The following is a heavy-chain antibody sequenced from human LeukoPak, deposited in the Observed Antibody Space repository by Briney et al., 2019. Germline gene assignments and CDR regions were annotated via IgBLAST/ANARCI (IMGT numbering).Heavy chain of an antibody. CDR3: ARHVPSSGWY. V-gene: IGHV5-51*01. D-gene: IGHD6-19*01. Sequence: GASLKISCKGSGYSFTSYCICWGRHMPGKGLEWMGIIYPRDSDTRCNPSFQGQVTISVDKSISTAYLQWSSLKASDTAMYYCARHVPSSGWYWGQGTLVSVSS. J-gene: IGHJ4*02. CDR2: IYPRDSDT. CDR1: GYSFTSYC.